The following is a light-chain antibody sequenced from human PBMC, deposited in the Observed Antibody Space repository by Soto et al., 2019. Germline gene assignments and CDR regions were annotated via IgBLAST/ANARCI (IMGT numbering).Light chain of an antibody. Sequence: QSALTQPRSVSGSPGQSVTISCTGTSSDVGGYNYVSWYQQHPGKAPKLMIYEVSKRPSGVSNRFSGSKSGNTASLTISGLQAEDEADYYCCSYAGSSLNYVFGTGTKLTVL. CDR3: CSYAGSSLNYV. J-gene: IGLJ1*01. CDR1: SSDVGGYNY. CDR2: EVS. V-gene: IGLV2-11*01.